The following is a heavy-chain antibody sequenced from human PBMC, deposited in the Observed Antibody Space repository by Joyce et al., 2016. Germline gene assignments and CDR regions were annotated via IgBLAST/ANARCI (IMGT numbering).Heavy chain of an antibody. CDR1: GYTFTNHY. Sequence: QVQLVQSGAEVKKPGASVKVSCKASGYTFTNHYMHCVRQAPGQGLEWMGIINPSGGSTSYAQKFQGRVTRTRDTSTSTGYMELSSLRSEETAVDYCARAQAGYCSGGSCYPDNWFDPWGQGTLVTVSS. D-gene: IGHD2-15*01. J-gene: IGHJ5*02. CDR3: ARAQAGYCSGGSCYPDNWFDP. V-gene: IGHV1-46*01. CDR2: INPSGGST.